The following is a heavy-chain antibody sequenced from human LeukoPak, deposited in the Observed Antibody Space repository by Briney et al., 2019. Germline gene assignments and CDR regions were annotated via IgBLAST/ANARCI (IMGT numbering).Heavy chain of an antibody. D-gene: IGHD6-13*01. CDR3: ARKADTGYSSSWYSGGWFDP. Sequence: PSETLSLTCAVYGGSFSGYYWSWIRQPPGKGLEWIGEINHSGSTNYNPSLKSRVIISVDTSKNQFSLKLSSVTAADTAVYYCARKADTGYSSSWYSGGWFDPWGQGTLVTVSS. CDR2: INHSGST. V-gene: IGHV4-34*01. CDR1: GGSFSGYY. J-gene: IGHJ5*02.